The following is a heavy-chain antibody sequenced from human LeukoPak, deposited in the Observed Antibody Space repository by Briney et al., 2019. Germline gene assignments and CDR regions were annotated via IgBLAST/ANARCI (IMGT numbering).Heavy chain of an antibody. D-gene: IGHD1-26*01. CDR1: GFTFSSYA. V-gene: IGHV3-23*01. Sequence: WGSLRLSCAASGFTFSSYAMSWVRQAPGKGLEWVSATSGSGGSTYYADSVKGRFTISRDNSKNTLYLQMNSLRADDTAVYYCANIQGGSEVGATFDPWGQGTLVTVSS. CDR3: ANIQGGSEVGATFDP. CDR2: TSGSGGST. J-gene: IGHJ5*02.